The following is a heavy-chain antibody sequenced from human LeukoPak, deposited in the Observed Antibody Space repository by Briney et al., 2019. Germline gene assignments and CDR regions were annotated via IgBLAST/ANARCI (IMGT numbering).Heavy chain of an antibody. CDR2: IYYSGST. CDR1: GGSTSSTSYY. J-gene: IGHJ4*02. V-gene: IGHV4-39*07. D-gene: IGHD3-16*01. Sequence: PSETLSLTCTVSGGSTSSTSYYWGWIRQPPGKDLEWIGSIYYSGSTYYNPSLKSRVTISVDTSKNQFSLKLSSVTAADTAVYYCARGGGYLWPLWGQGTLVTVSS. CDR3: ARGGGYLWPL.